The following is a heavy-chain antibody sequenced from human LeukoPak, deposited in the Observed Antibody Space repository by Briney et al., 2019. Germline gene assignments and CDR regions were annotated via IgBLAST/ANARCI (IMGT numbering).Heavy chain of an antibody. Sequence: PGGSLRLSCTGSGFTFSTHAMTWVRQAPGKGPEWASSISGNGRTTYYSDSVRGRFTISRDNSRNTLYLQMNSLRAEDTAVYYCAKGRDGYNADFDYWGQGTLVTVSS. CDR2: ISGNGRTT. CDR1: GFTFSTHA. J-gene: IGHJ4*02. D-gene: IGHD5-24*01. CDR3: AKGRDGYNADFDY. V-gene: IGHV3-23*01.